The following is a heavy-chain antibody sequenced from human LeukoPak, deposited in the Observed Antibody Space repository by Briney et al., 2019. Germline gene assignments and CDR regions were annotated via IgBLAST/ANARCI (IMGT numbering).Heavy chain of an antibody. V-gene: IGHV3-74*01. CDR3: ARSNQADDY. D-gene: IGHD1-14*01. Sequence: AGGSLRLSCAASGFTFSSYWMHWVRQVPGKGLVWVSRINSDGSSTSYADSVKGRFTISRDNAKNTLYLQMDSLRAEDTGVYYCARSNQADDYWGQGTLVTVSS. J-gene: IGHJ4*02. CDR1: GFTFSSYW. CDR2: INSDGSST.